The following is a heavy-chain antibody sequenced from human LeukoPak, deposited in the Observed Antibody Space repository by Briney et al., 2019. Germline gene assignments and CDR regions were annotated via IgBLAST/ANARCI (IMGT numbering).Heavy chain of an antibody. CDR3: ARRAGAYSHPYDY. J-gene: IGHJ4*02. Sequence: GGSLRLSCAASGFNFSNYAMHWVRQAPGKGLEYVSAISSNGGSTYYAHSVKGRFTISRDNSKNTLYLQMNSLRAEDTAVYYCARRAGAYSHPYDYWGQGTLVTVSS. D-gene: IGHD4/OR15-4a*01. CDR1: GFNFSNYA. V-gene: IGHV3-64*01. CDR2: ISSNGGST.